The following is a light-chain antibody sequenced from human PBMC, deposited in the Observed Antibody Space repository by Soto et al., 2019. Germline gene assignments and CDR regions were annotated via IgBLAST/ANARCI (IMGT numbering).Light chain of an antibody. CDR3: RQHNSFPIT. CDR2: AAS. V-gene: IGKV1-9*01. J-gene: IGKJ5*01. Sequence: DIPLTQSPFFLSASVGDRVTITCRASQGISSYLVWYQQKAGKAPKSLIYAASTLQTGVPSRFSGSGSGTEFTLTISSLQPEDSATYYCRQHNSFPITFGQGTRLEIK. CDR1: QGISSY.